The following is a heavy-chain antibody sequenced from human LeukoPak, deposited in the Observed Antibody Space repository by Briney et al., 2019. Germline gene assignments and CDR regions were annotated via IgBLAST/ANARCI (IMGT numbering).Heavy chain of an antibody. Sequence: GASVKVSCKASGYTFTSYAISWVRQAPGQGLEWMGRIIPILGIANYAQKFQGRVTITADKSTSTAYMELSSLRSEDTAVYYCAREYTDIVVVVAATPGWFDPWGQGTLVTVSS. CDR2: IIPILGIA. CDR3: AREYTDIVVVVAATPGWFDP. J-gene: IGHJ5*02. CDR1: GYTFTSYA. V-gene: IGHV1-69*04. D-gene: IGHD2-15*01.